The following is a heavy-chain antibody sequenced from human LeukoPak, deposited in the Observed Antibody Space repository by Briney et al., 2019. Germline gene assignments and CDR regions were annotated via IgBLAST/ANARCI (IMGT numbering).Heavy chain of an antibody. D-gene: IGHD4-17*01. J-gene: IGHJ5*02. CDR2: ISSRHLTT. CDR1: GFTFSSFA. V-gene: IGHV3-23*01. CDR3: TKDPNGDYVGAFDP. Sequence: PGGSLRLSFAVSGFTFSSFAMTWVRQAPGKGLEWVSSISSRHLTTYYTDSVKGRFTISRDNSKNTLYLQMNSLRAEDTAVYYCTKDPNGDYVGAFDPWGQGTLVTVSS.